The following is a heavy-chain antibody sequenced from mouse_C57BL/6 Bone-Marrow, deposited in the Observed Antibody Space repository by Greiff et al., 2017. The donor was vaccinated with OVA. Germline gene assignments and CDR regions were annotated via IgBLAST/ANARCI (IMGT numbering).Heavy chain of an antibody. CDR3: ERDYGSSSYAMDY. D-gene: IGHD1-1*01. CDR2: IDPNSGGT. Sequence: QVQLQQSGAELVKPGASVKLSCKASGYTFTSYWMHWVKQRPGRGLEWIGRIDPNSGGTKYNEKFKSKATLTVDKPSSTAYMQLSSLTSEDSAVYYGERDYGSSSYAMDYWGQGTSVTVSS. V-gene: IGHV1-72*01. CDR1: GYTFTSYW. J-gene: IGHJ4*01.